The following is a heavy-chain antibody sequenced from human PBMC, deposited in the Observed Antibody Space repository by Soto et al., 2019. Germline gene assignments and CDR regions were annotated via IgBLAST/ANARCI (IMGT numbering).Heavy chain of an antibody. J-gene: IGHJ5*02. CDR1: GGSFSGYY. V-gene: IGHV4-34*01. CDR2: INHSGST. Sequence: SETLSLTCAVYGGSFSGYYWSWIRQPPGKGLEWIGEINHSGSTNYNPSLKSRVTISVDTSKNQFSLKLSSVTAADTAVYYCARGLTIFGVTLNWSDPWGQGTLVTVSS. D-gene: IGHD3-3*01. CDR3: ARGLTIFGVTLNWSDP.